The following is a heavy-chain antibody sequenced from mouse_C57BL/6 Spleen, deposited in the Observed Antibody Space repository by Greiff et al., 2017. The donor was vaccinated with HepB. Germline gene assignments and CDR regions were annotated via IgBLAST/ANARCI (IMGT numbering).Heavy chain of an antibody. J-gene: IGHJ4*01. V-gene: IGHV2-6*01. D-gene: IGHD2-5*01. Sequence: QVQLKESGPGLVAPSQSLSITCTVSGFSLTSYGVDWVRQSPGKGLEWLGVIWGVGSTNYNSALKSRLSISKDNSKSQVFLKMNSLQTDDTAMYYCATLYYSNFYYAMDYWGQGTSVTVSS. CDR3: ATLYYSNFYYAMDY. CDR1: GFSLTSYG. CDR2: IWGVGST.